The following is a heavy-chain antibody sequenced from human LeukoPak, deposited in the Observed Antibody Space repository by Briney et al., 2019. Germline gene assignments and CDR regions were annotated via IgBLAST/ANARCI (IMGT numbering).Heavy chain of an antibody. CDR1: GFTFSSYA. J-gene: IGHJ4*02. CDR3: AKDRRQFAYYFDY. CDR2: FSGSGGST. D-gene: IGHD2-21*01. Sequence: GGSLRLSCAAPGFTFSSYAMSWVRQAPGKGLEWVSAFSGSGGSTYSADSVKGRFTISRDNSKNTLYLQMNSLRAEDTAVYNCAKDRRQFAYYFDYWGQGTLVTVSS. V-gene: IGHV3-23*01.